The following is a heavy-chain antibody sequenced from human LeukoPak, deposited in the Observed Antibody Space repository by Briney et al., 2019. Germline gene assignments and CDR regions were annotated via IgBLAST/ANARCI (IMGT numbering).Heavy chain of an antibody. D-gene: IGHD3-22*01. V-gene: IGHV3-66*01. J-gene: IGHJ4*02. CDR3: ASGEYYYDSSGSESFDY. Sequence: GGSLRLSCAASGFTFSSYAMSWVRQAPGKGLEWVSVIYSGGSTYYADSVKGRFTISRDNSKNTLYLQMNSLRAEDTAVYYCASGEYYYDSSGSESFDYWGQGTLVTVSS. CDR1: GFTFSSYA. CDR2: IYSGGST.